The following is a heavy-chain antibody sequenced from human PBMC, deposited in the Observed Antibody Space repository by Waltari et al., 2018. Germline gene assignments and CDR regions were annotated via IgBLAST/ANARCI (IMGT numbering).Heavy chain of an antibody. V-gene: IGHV4-38-2*02. J-gene: IGHJ6*02. CDR1: GYSISSGYY. CDR3: ARDAITMVRGVIILYGMDV. Sequence: QVQLQESGPGLVKPSETLSLTCAVSGYSISSGYYWGWIRQPPGTGLEWIGSIYHSGSTYYNPSLKSRVTISVDTSKNQFSLKLSSVTAADTAVYYCARDAITMVRGVIILYGMDVWGQGTTVTVSS. CDR2: IYHSGST. D-gene: IGHD3-10*01.